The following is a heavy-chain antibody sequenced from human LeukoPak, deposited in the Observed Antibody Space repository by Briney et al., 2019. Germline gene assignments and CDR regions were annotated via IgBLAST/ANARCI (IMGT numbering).Heavy chain of an antibody. D-gene: IGHD3-3*01. V-gene: IGHV5-10-1*01. Sequence: GESLKISCKGSGYSFTSYWISWVRQMPGKGLEWMGRIDPSDSYTNYSPSFQGHVTISADKSISTAYLQWSSLKASDTAMYYCARHHGITIFGVVTGASGYFDLWGRGTLVTVSS. CDR3: ARHHGITIFGVVTGASGYFDL. CDR1: GYSFTSYW. CDR2: IDPSDSYT. J-gene: IGHJ2*01.